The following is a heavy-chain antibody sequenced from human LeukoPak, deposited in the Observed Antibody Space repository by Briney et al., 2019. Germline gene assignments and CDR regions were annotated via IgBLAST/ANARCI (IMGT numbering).Heavy chain of an antibody. CDR2: INDNGGRT. J-gene: IGHJ4*02. V-gene: IGHV3-64D*09. CDR3: VKDVGGSYAFDY. D-gene: IGHD1-26*01. Sequence: GGSLRLSCSASGFTFSRYAMHWVRQAPGKGLEYISGINDNGGRTHYGGSVKGRFSISGDNSKNTLHLQMSTLRAEDTALYYCVKDVGGSYAFDYWGQGILVTVAS. CDR1: GFTFSRYA.